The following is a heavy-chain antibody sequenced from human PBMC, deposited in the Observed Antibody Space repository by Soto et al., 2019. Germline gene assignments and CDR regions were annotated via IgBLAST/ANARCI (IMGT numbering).Heavy chain of an antibody. D-gene: IGHD3-10*01. J-gene: IGHJ4*02. CDR2: IYWDDDK. V-gene: IGHV2-5*02. Sequence: QITLKESGPTLVKPTQTLTLTCTFSGFSRSTSGVGVGWIRQRPGKALEWLALIYWDDDKDYRPSLKSRLTITKHTSQNHLVLTLPHMHPVHTATYPCAHLTAYYYGSGSYYHPFDYWGQGTPVTLSS. CDR3: AHLTAYYYGSGSYYHPFDY. CDR1: GFSRSTSGVG.